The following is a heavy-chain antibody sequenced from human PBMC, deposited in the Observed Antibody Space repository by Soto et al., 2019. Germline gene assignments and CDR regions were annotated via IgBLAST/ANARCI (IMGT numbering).Heavy chain of an antibody. CDR3: ASGDYDFWSGPGGGMDV. J-gene: IGHJ6*02. V-gene: IGHV1-69*12. CDR2: IIPIFGTA. Sequence: QVQLVQSGAEVKKPGSSVKVSCKASGGTFSSYAISWVRQAPGQGLEWMGGIIPIFGTANYAQTFQGRVTITADESTSTAYMELSSLRSEDTAVYYCASGDYDFWSGPGGGMDVWGQGTTVTVSS. CDR1: GGTFSSYA. D-gene: IGHD3-3*01.